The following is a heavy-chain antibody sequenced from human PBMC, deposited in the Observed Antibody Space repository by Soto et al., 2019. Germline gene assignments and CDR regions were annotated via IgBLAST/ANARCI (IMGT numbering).Heavy chain of an antibody. CDR2: IYYSGST. CDR3: ARDKYYDSLTGPSHMDV. V-gene: IGHV4-59*01. D-gene: IGHD3-9*01. CDR1: GGSISSYY. J-gene: IGHJ6*03. Sequence: SETLSLTCTVSGGSISSYYWSWIRQPPGKGLEWIGYIYYSGSTNYNPSLKSRVTISVDTSKNQFSLKLSSVTAADTAVYYCARDKYYDSLTGPSHMDVWGKGTTVTVAS.